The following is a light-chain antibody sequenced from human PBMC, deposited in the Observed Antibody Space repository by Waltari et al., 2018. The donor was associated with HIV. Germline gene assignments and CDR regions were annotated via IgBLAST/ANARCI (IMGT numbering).Light chain of an antibody. CDR3: SSYTSGNAVL. Sequence: TISCTGSSSDVGTYNSVSWYQQHPVKAPKLIIYEVSNRPSGVSNRFSGSKSGSTASLTISGLQAEDEADYYCSSYTSGNAVLFGGGTKVTVL. V-gene: IGLV2-14*01. CDR2: EVS. J-gene: IGLJ2*01. CDR1: SSDVGTYNS.